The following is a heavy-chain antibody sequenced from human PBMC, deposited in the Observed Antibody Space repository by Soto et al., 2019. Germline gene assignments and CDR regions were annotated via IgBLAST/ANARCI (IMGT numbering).Heavy chain of an antibody. D-gene: IGHD6-13*01. CDR1: GFIFSSYG. J-gene: IGHJ6*02. CDR3: AKDLSGGIADVRYDNDYYGMDV. Sequence: GGSLRLSCTASGFIFSSYGMHWVRQAPGKGPVWVAFISSDGSEEYYTDSVKGRFSISRDASKNKLYLQMNSLRAEDTALYYCAKDLSGGIADVRYDNDYYGMDVWGQGTKVTVYS. CDR2: ISSDGSEE. V-gene: IGHV3-30*18.